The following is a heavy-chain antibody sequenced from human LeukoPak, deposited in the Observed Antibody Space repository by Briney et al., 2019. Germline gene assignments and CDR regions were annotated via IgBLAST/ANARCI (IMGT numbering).Heavy chain of an antibody. D-gene: IGHD6-19*01. Sequence: PGGSLRLSCAAYGFSFRKYWMSWVRQAPGKGLEWVANIQQDGSETYYVDSVKGRFTISRDNAKNSLYLQMNSLRADDTAVYYCATSGGSGWSRDINWFDPWGQGTLVTVSS. J-gene: IGHJ5*02. CDR1: GFSFRKYW. V-gene: IGHV3-7*01. CDR3: ATSGGSGWSRDINWFDP. CDR2: IQQDGSET.